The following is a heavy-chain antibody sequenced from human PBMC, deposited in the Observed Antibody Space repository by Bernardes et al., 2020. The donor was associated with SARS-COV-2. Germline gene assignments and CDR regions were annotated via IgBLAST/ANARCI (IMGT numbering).Heavy chain of an antibody. V-gene: IGHV4-39*01. Sequence: SESLSLSCTVSGCSISSSSYYWVCLRPPPGQGLESIVSLYYSGSTYNNPSLKSRVTISVDTSKNQFSLRLTSVTAADMAVYYCARHPIPVPPFPDYWGQGTLVNVSS. CDR3: ARHPIPVPPFPDY. D-gene: IGHD2-2*02. CDR1: GCSISSSSYY. J-gene: IGHJ4*02. CDR2: LYYSGST.